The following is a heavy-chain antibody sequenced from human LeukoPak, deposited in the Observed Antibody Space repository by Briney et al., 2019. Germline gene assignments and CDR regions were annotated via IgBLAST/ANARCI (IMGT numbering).Heavy chain of an antibody. CDR2: IYYSGST. J-gene: IGHJ6*03. CDR3: ARGQVVPAAGGNYMDV. Sequence: SETLSLTCTVSGSSISSSSYYWGWIRQPPGKGLEWIGSIYYSGSTYYNPSLKSRVTISVDTSKNQFSLKLSSVTAADTAVYYCARGQVVPAAGGNYMDVWGKGTTVTVSS. CDR1: GSSISSSSYY. D-gene: IGHD2-2*01. V-gene: IGHV4-39*07.